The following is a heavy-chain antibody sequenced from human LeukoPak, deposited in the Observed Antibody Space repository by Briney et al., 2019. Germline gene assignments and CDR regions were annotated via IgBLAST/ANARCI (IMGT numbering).Heavy chain of an antibody. J-gene: IGHJ6*02. CDR1: GFTFSSYS. CDR3: ARDSYSYGQDYYYYGMDV. Sequence: PGGSLRLSCAASGFTFSSYSMNWVRQAPGKGLEWVSSISSSSSYIYYADSVKGRFTISRDNSKNTLYLQMNSLRAEDTAEYYCARDSYSYGQDYYYYGMDVWGQGTTVTVSS. D-gene: IGHD5-18*01. CDR2: ISSSSSYI. V-gene: IGHV3-21*01.